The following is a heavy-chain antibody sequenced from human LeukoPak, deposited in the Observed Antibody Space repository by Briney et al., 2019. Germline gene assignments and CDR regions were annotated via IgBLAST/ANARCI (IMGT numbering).Heavy chain of an antibody. V-gene: IGHV1-8*02. CDR2: MNPNSGNT. CDR1: GYTFTSYD. J-gene: IGHJ4*02. Sequence: ASVKVSCKASGYTFTSYDINWVRQATGQGLEWMGWMNPNSGNTGYAQKLQGRVTMTTDTSTSTAYMELSSLRSDDTAVYYCARDSGIYGYWGQGTLVTVSS. CDR3: ARDSGIYGY. D-gene: IGHD1-26*01.